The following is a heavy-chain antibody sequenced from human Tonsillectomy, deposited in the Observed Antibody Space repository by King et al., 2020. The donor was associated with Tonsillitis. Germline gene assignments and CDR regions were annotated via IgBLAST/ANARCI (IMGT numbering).Heavy chain of an antibody. CDR3: ARGGSFYYFMDV. J-gene: IGHJ6*03. D-gene: IGHD3-10*01. Sequence: VQLQQWGAGLLKPSETLSLTCAVYGESFSGYYWTWIRQPPGKGLEWIGEINHSGSTNNNPSLKSRVTLSVDTSKNQFSLKLSSVTAADTAVYYCARGGSFYYFMDVWGKGTTVTVSS. V-gene: IGHV4-34*01. CDR1: GESFSGYY. CDR2: INHSGST.